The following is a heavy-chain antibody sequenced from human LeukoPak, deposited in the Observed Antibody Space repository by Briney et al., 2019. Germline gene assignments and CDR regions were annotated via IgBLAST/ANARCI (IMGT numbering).Heavy chain of an antibody. J-gene: IGHJ6*03. CDR1: GFTFSSYG. D-gene: IGHD2-21*02. CDR3: AKDRGVTTDYYYMDV. V-gene: IGHV3-30*02. CDR2: IRYDGSNK. Sequence: GGSPRLSCAASGFTFSSYGMHWVRQAPGKGLEWVAFIRYDGSNKYYADSVKGRFTISRDNSKNTLYLQMNSLRAEDTAVYYCAKDRGVTTDYYYMDVWGKGTTVTVSS.